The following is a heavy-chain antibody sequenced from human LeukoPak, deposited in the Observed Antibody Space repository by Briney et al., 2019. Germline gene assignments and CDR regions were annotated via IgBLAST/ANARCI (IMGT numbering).Heavy chain of an antibody. CDR1: DYTLTDLS. Sequence: ASVKVSCKVSDYTLTDLSMHWVRQAPGKGLEWMGGFDPEDAEIIYAQKFQGRVTMTEDTSTDTAYMELSSLRSEDTAVYYCATDLLSPSSHGDDRAFDYWGQGTLVTVSS. CDR3: ATDLLSPSSHGDDRAFDY. V-gene: IGHV1-24*01. J-gene: IGHJ4*02. D-gene: IGHD4-17*01. CDR2: FDPEDAEI.